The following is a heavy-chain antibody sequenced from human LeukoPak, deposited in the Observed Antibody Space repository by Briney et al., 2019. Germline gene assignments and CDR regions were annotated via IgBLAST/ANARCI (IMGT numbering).Heavy chain of an antibody. CDR2: IYYSGST. J-gene: IGHJ4*02. CDR1: GGSISSYY. D-gene: IGHD5-18*01. V-gene: IGHV4-59*08. CDR3: ARRDDVDTAMVSY. Sequence: SETLSLTCTVSGGSISSYYWSWIRQPPGKGLEWIGYIYYSGSTNYNPSLKSRVTISVDTSKNQFSLKLSSVTAADTAVYYCARRDDVDTAMVSYWGQGTLVTVSS.